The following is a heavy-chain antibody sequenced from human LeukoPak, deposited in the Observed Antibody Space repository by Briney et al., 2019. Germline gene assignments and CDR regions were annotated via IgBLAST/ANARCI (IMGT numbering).Heavy chain of an antibody. V-gene: IGHV1-8*02. CDR2: MNPNSGNT. Sequence: ASVKVSCKASGYSFTNYDINWVRQATGQGLEWMGWMNPNSGNTGYAQKFQGRVTMTRNTSISTAYMELSSLRSEDTAVYYCARTAMVYPSKFDYWGQGTLVTVSS. J-gene: IGHJ4*02. D-gene: IGHD5-18*01. CDR1: GYSFTNYD. CDR3: ARTAMVYPSKFDY.